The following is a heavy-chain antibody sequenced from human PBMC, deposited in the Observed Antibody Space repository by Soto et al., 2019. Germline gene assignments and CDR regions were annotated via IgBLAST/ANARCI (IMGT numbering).Heavy chain of an antibody. CDR3: GRGGGADSSSWFDP. V-gene: IGHV1-69*06. CDR2: IIPIFGTA. Sequence: QVQLVQSGAEVKKPGSSVKVSCKASGGTFSSYAISWVRQAPGQGLEWMGGIIPIFGTANYAQKFQGRVTITADKSTSTAYMGLRSLRSEGTAVYYWGRGGGADSSSWFDPWGQGTLVTVSS. CDR1: GGTFSSYA. D-gene: IGHD6-6*01. J-gene: IGHJ5*02.